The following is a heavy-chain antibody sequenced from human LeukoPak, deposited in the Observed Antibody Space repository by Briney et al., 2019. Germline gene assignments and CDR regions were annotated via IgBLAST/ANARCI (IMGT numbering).Heavy chain of an antibody. CDR1: GGSISSYY. Sequence: SETLSLTCTVSGGSISSYYWSWIRQPPGKGLEWIGYMYHSGTTNYNPSLKSRVTISIDTSKNHLSLRLTSVAAADTAVYYCAGGTYSYGYDYWGQGTLVTVSS. CDR3: AGGTYSYGYDY. V-gene: IGHV4-59*01. D-gene: IGHD5-18*01. J-gene: IGHJ4*02. CDR2: MYHSGTT.